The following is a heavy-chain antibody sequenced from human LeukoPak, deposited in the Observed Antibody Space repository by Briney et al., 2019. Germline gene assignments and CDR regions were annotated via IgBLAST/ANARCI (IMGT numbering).Heavy chain of an antibody. V-gene: IGHV1-18*01. CDR2: ISAYNGNT. Sequence: ASVKVSCKASGYTFTSYGYSWVRQAPGQGLEWMGWISAYNGNTKYAQKFQGRVTMTTVTSTSTAYMELRSLTSDDTAVYYCARAKTQEPSPSNAFDIWGQGTMVTVSS. J-gene: IGHJ3*02. CDR1: GYTFTSYG. CDR3: ARAKTQEPSPSNAFDI. D-gene: IGHD1-14*01.